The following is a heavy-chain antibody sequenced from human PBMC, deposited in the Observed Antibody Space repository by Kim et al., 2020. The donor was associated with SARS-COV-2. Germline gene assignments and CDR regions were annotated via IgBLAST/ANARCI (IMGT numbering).Heavy chain of an antibody. CDR1: GYTFTSYG. CDR3: AGGGGGVCSSTSCRYYYYYGMDV. D-gene: IGHD2-2*01. J-gene: IGHJ6*02. CDR2: ISAYNGNT. Sequence: ASVKVSCKASGYTFTSYGISWVRQAPGQGLEWMGWISAYNGNTNYAQKLQGRVTMTTDTSTSTAYMELRSLRSDDTSVYYCAGGGGGVCSSTSCRYYYYYGMDVWGQGTTVTVSS. V-gene: IGHV1-18*01.